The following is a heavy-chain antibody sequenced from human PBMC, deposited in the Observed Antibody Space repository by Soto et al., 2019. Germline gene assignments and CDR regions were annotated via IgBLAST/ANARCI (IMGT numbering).Heavy chain of an antibody. CDR2: IFTTGTTI. V-gene: IGHV3-48*03. D-gene: IGHD3-9*01. CDR3: ARDKDWAFDY. J-gene: IGHJ4*02. CDR1: GFTFSSYS. Sequence: EVQLVESGGGLVQPGGSLRLSCVASGFTFSSYSMVWVRQAPGKGLEWVSYIFTTGTTIYYADSVKGRFTVSRDNAKNSVFLLLNSLRAEDTAVYYWARDKDWAFDYWGQGTPVTVSS.